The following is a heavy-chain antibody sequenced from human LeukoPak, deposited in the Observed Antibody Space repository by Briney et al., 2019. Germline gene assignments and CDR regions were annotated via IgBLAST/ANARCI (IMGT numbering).Heavy chain of an antibody. J-gene: IGHJ6*02. CDR3: ATGSGVPAAIAYGMDV. CDR2: FDPEDGET. D-gene: IGHD2-2*01. CDR1: GYTLTELS. V-gene: IGHV1-24*01. Sequence: ASVKVSCKVSGYTLTELSMHWVRQAPGKGLEWMGGFDPEDGETIYAQKFQGRVTMTEDTSTDTAYMELSSLRSEDTAVYYCATGSGVPAAIAYGMDVWGQGTTVTVPS.